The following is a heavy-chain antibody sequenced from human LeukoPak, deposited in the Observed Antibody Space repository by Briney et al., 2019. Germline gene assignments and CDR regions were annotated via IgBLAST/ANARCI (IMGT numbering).Heavy chain of an antibody. Sequence: PSETLSLTCAAYGGSFSGYYWSWIRQPPGKGLEWIGEINHSGSTNYNPSLKSRVTISVDTPKNQFSLKLSSVTAADTAVYYCARGPRTYGMDVWGQGTTVTVSS. CDR3: ARGPRTYGMDV. V-gene: IGHV4-34*01. D-gene: IGHD1-14*01. CDR2: INHSGST. CDR1: GGSFSGYY. J-gene: IGHJ6*02.